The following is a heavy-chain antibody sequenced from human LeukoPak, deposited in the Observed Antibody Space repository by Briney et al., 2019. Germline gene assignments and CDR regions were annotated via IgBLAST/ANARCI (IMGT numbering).Heavy chain of an antibody. Sequence: SETLSLTCTVSGGSISNYYWRWIRQPPGKGLEWIGYIYYSGSTNYNPSLKSRVTISVDTPKNQFSLKLSSVTAADTAAYYCARYHCTSTSWYNFDYWGQGTLVTVSS. CDR1: GGSISNYY. V-gene: IGHV4-59*01. J-gene: IGHJ4*02. D-gene: IGHD2-2*02. CDR2: IYYSGST. CDR3: ARYHCTSTSWYNFDY.